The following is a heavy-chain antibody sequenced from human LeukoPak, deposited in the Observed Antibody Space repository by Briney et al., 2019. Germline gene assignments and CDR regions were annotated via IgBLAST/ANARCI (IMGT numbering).Heavy chain of an antibody. CDR1: GFTFSSYS. CDR3: ARDLGLYDYGGNIDY. CDR2: ISGSSRTM. V-gene: IGHV3-48*04. J-gene: IGHJ4*02. D-gene: IGHD4-23*01. Sequence: GGSLRLSCAASGFTFSSYSMHWIRQAPGKGLEWVSYISGSSRTMYYADSVRGRFTISRDNAKNSLYLQMNSLRAEDTAVYYCARDLGLYDYGGNIDYWGQGTLVTVSS.